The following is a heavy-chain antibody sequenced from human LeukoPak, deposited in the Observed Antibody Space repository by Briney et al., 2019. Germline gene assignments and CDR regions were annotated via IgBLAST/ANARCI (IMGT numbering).Heavy chain of an antibody. CDR1: GFTLSSYA. Sequence: PGGSLRLSCAASGFTLSSYAMTWVRQAPGRGLEWVSSVDGGGGGTYYADSVRGRFTISRDNSKNRLYLQMSDLRAEDTAVYFCARSVSGVWLFDYWGRGTLVTVSS. D-gene: IGHD5/OR15-5a*01. J-gene: IGHJ4*02. CDR3: ARSVSGVWLFDY. V-gene: IGHV3-23*01. CDR2: VDGGGGGT.